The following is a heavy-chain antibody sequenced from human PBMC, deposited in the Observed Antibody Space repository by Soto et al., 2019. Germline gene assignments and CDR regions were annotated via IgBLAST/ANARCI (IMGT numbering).Heavy chain of an antibody. D-gene: IGHD5-18*01. CDR1: GGSFSGYY. J-gene: IGHJ4*02. CDR2: INHSGST. CDR3: ASLYSYGQSAGDC. V-gene: IGHV4-34*01. Sequence: QVKLQQWGAGLLKPSETLSLTCAVYGGSFSGYYWSWIRQPPGKGLEWIGEINHSGSTNYNPSLKSRVTISVDTSKNQFSLKLSSVTAADTAVYYCASLYSYGQSAGDCWGQGTLVTVSS.